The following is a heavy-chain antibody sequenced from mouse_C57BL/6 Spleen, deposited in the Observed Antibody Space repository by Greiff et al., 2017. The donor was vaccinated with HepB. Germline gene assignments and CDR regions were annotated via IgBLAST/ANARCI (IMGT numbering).Heavy chain of an antibody. CDR3: TEAGGWFAY. J-gene: IGHJ3*01. Sequence: EVMLVESGGGLVQPGGSMKLSCVASGFTFSNYWMNWVRQSPEKGLEWVAQIRLKSDNYATHYAESVKGRFTISRDDSKSSVYLQMNNLRAEDTGIYYCTEAGGWFAYWGQGTLVTVSA. V-gene: IGHV6-3*01. CDR1: GFTFSNYW. D-gene: IGHD3-2*02. CDR2: IRLKSDNYAT.